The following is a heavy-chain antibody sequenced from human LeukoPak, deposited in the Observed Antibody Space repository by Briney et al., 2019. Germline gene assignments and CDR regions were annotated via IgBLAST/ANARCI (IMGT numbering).Heavy chain of an antibody. CDR1: GFTFSSYS. V-gene: IGHV3-21*01. J-gene: IGHJ4*02. Sequence: GGSLRLSCAASGFTFSSYSMNWVRQAPGKGLEWVSSISSSSSYIYYADSEKGRFTISRDNAKNSLYLQMNSLRAEDTAVYYCARAPPYYYDSSGYYYCFDYWGQGTLVTVSS. CDR2: ISSSSSYI. D-gene: IGHD3-22*01. CDR3: ARAPPYYYDSSGYYYCFDY.